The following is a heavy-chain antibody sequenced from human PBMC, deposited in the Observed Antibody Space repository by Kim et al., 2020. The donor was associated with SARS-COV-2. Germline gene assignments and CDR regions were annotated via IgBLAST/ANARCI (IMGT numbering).Heavy chain of an antibody. CDR2: ISAYNGNT. D-gene: IGHD1-1*01. J-gene: IGHJ5*02. Sequence: ASVKVSCKASGYTFTSYGISWVRQAPGQGLEWMGWISAYNGNTNYAQKLQGRVTMTTDTSTSTAYMELRSLRSDDTAVYYCARGGGVQLERPALLPEYNWFDPWGQGTLVTVSS. V-gene: IGHV1-18*01. CDR1: GYTFTSYG. CDR3: ARGGGVQLERPALLPEYNWFDP.